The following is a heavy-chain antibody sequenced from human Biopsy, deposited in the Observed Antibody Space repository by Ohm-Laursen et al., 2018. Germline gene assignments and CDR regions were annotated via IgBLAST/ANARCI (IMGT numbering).Heavy chain of an antibody. J-gene: IGHJ5*02. CDR1: GASVTSGSYY. CDR2: IFNSANT. V-gene: IGHV4-31*01. D-gene: IGHD3-22*01. Sequence: TLSLTCTVSGASVTSGSYYWSWIRQRPGKGLEWIGYIFNSANTYYNPSLKNLITISGDTSKNQFSLKLNSVTAADTAVYYCARGDYFDSNGYFWFDPWGQGTLVTVSS. CDR3: ARGDYFDSNGYFWFDP.